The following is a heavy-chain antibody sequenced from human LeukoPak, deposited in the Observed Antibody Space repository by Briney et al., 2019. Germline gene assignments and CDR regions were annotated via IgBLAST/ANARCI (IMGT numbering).Heavy chain of an antibody. J-gene: IGHJ6*02. Sequence: GGSLRLSCAASGFTFSSYWMNWARQAPGKGLEWVASINHNGNVNYYVDSVKGRFTISRDNAKNSLYLQMNSLRAEDTALYHCARNNGVDVWGQGTTVIVSS. CDR3: ARNNGVDV. CDR2: INHNGNVN. CDR1: GFTFSSYW. V-gene: IGHV3-7*03.